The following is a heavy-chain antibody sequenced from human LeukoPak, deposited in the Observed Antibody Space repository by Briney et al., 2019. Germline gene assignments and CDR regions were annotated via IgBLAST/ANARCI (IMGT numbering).Heavy chain of an antibody. D-gene: IGHD2-2*01. CDR3: ARAGSTRGGWFDP. Sequence: SETLSLTCTVSGGSISSYYWRWIRQPPGKGLEWIGYIYYSGSTNYNPSLKSRVTISVDTSKNQFSLKLSSVPAADTAVYYCARAGSTRGGWFDPWGQGTLVTVSS. CDR2: IYYSGST. CDR1: GGSISSYY. V-gene: IGHV4-59*01. J-gene: IGHJ5*02.